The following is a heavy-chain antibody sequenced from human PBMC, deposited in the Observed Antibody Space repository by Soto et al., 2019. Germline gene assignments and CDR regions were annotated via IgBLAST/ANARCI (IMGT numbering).Heavy chain of an antibody. CDR2: MNPINGAA. CDR3: GRGPSPRAPAGGTPYYYAMDV. Sequence: ASVKVSCKASGYDFTAYDINWVRQASGQGLEWMGWMNPINGAAGSARRFQGRISMTRNTATGTAYLELASLRSDDSAVYYCGRGPSPRAPAGGTPYYYAMDVWGQGTTVTVSS. D-gene: IGHD6-13*01. V-gene: IGHV1-8*02. CDR1: GYDFTAYD. J-gene: IGHJ6*02.